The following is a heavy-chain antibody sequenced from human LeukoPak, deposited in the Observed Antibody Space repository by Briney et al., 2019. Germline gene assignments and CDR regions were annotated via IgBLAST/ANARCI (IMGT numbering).Heavy chain of an antibody. D-gene: IGHD4-17*01. CDR2: IYYSGST. Sequence: PSETLSLTCTVSGGSISSYYWSWIRQPPGKGLEWIGYIYYSGSTNYNPSLKSRVTISVDTSKNQFSLKLSSVTAADTAVYYCARVEGYGDYPLDYWGQGTLVTVSS. V-gene: IGHV4-59*01. CDR3: ARVEGYGDYPLDY. CDR1: GGSISSYY. J-gene: IGHJ4*02.